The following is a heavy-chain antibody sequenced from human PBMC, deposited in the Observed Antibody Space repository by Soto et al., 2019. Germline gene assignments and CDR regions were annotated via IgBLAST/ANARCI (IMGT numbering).Heavy chain of an antibody. J-gene: IGHJ4*02. V-gene: IGHV1-69*01. CDR3: ARTQGYGGNSRGLDFDY. CDR2: IIPIFGTA. Sequence: QVQLVPSGAEVKKPGSSVKVSCKPSGGTFSSYAISWVRQAPGQGLEWMGGIIPIFGTANYAQKFQGRVTITADESTSTAYMALSSLSSEDTAVYYCARTQGYGGNSRGLDFDYWGQGTLVTVSS. D-gene: IGHD4-17*01. CDR1: GGTFSSYA.